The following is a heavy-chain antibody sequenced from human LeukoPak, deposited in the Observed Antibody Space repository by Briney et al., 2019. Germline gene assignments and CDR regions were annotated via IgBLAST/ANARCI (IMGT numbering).Heavy chain of an antibody. Sequence: SETLSLTCTVSGGSISSYYWSWIRQPPGKGLEWIGYIYYSGSTNYNPSLKSRVTISVDTSKNQFSLKLSSVTAADTAVYHCARVGEGHFDYWGQGTLVTVSS. CDR1: GGSISSYY. CDR3: ARVGEGHFDY. CDR2: IYYSGST. V-gene: IGHV4-59*12. D-gene: IGHD1-26*01. J-gene: IGHJ4*02.